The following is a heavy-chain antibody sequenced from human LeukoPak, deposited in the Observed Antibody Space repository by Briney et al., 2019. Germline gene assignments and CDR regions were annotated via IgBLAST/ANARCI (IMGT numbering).Heavy chain of an antibody. Sequence: SETLSLTCTVSGGSISSYYWSWIRQPPGKGLEWIGYIYYSGSTNYNPSLKSRVTISVDTSKNQFSLKLSSVTAADMAVYYCASGEWLPGGYNWFDPWGQGTLVTVSS. CDR1: GGSISSYY. D-gene: IGHD3-10*01. J-gene: IGHJ5*02. V-gene: IGHV4-59*12. CDR2: IYYSGST. CDR3: ASGEWLPGGYNWFDP.